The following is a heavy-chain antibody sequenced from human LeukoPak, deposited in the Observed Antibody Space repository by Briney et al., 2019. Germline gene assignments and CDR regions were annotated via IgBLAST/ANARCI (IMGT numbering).Heavy chain of an antibody. D-gene: IGHD2-2*01. Sequence: GESLKISRKGSGYSFTSYWIGWVRQMPGKGLEWMGIIYPGDSDTRYSPSFQGQVTISADKSISTAYLQWSSLKASDTAMYYCARRSGLNCSSTSCYDYYYYYGMDVWGQGTTVTVSS. CDR3: ARRSGLNCSSTSCYDYYYYYGMDV. V-gene: IGHV5-51*01. J-gene: IGHJ6*02. CDR1: GYSFTSYW. CDR2: IYPGDSDT.